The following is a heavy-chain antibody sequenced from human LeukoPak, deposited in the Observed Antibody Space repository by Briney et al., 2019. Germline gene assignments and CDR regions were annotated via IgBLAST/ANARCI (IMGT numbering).Heavy chain of an antibody. Sequence: SETLSLTCTVSGGSISSYYWSWIRQPPGKGLEWIGYIYYSGSTNYNPSLKSRVTISVDTSKNQFSLKLSSVTAADTAVYYCARSVGIAVAAKNWFDPWGQGTLVTVSS. J-gene: IGHJ5*02. CDR1: GGSISSYY. CDR2: IYYSGST. D-gene: IGHD6-19*01. CDR3: ARSVGIAVAAKNWFDP. V-gene: IGHV4-59*01.